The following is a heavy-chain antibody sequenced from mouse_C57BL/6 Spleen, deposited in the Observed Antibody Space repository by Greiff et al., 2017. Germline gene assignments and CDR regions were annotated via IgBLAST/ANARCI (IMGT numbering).Heavy chain of an antibody. J-gene: IGHJ2*01. CDR3: ATYDYDGHYFDY. CDR1: GFTFSDYY. D-gene: IGHD2-4*01. CDR2: INYDGSGT. V-gene: IGHV5-16*01. Sequence: DVMLVESEGGLVQPGSSMKISCTASGFTFSDYYMAWVRQVPEKGLEWVANINYDGSGTNYLDTLKSRFIFSRDNAKNILYLQMRSLKSEDTATDYCATYDYDGHYFDYWGQGTTLTVSS.